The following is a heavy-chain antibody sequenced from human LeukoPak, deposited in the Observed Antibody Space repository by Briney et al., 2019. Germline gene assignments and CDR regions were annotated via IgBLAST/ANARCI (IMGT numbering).Heavy chain of an antibody. CDR1: GFTFGDYA. CDR3: ARTTVISEAFDY. CDR2: ISSSSSYI. V-gene: IGHV3-21*01. D-gene: IGHD4-17*01. J-gene: IGHJ4*02. Sequence: GGSLRLSCTASGFTFGDYAMSWVRQAPGKGLEWVSSISSSSSYIYYADSVKGRFTISRDNAKNSLYLQMNSLRAEDTAVYYCARTTVISEAFDYWGQGTLVTVSS.